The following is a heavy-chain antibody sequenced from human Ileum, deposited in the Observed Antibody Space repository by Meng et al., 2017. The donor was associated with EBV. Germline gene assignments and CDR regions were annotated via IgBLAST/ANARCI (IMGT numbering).Heavy chain of an antibody. CDR3: VRGPPVGVPGPGDY. J-gene: IGHJ4*02. CDR2: INVGVGYT. CDR1: GYAFTSYI. D-gene: IGHD2-21*01. V-gene: IGHV1-3*01. Sequence: QVKLVQSGAEVKNPGASVKVSCKASGYAFTSYILHWVRQAPGQRLEWMGWINVGVGYTKYSQKFQGRVTISSDTSATTGYMELSSLRSEDTAVYYCVRGPPVGVPGPGDYWGQGTLVTVSS.